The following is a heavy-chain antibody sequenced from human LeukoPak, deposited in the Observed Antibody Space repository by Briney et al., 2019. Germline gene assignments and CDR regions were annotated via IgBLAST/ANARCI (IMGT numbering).Heavy chain of an antibody. Sequence: GGSLRLSCAASGFTFSSKSMTWVRQAPGKGLKWVSAISGNGVDTFYADSVKGRFTISRDNSRNTLYLQMNSLRAEDTAVYYCAKDSRSLAAAGEVDYWGQGTLVTVSS. D-gene: IGHD6-13*01. V-gene: IGHV3-23*01. CDR3: AKDSRSLAAAGEVDY. CDR1: GFTFSSKS. CDR2: ISGNGVDT. J-gene: IGHJ4*02.